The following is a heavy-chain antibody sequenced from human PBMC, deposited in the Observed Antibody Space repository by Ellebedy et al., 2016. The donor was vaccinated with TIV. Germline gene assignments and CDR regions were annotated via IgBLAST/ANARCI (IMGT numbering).Heavy chain of an antibody. V-gene: IGHV3-30-3*01. CDR2: ISNDGGYK. CDR3: AREGVVVIASDY. D-gene: IGHD2-21*01. Sequence: GESLKISCAASGFTFSSHAMHWVRQAPGKGLEWVAVISNDGGYKYYADSVKGRFTISKDNSKNTLYLQMNSLRAEDTAVYYCAREGVVVIASDYWGQGTLVTVSS. CDR1: GFTFSSHA. J-gene: IGHJ4*02.